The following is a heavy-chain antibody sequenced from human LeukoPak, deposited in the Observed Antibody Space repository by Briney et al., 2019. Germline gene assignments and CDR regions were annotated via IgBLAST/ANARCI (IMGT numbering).Heavy chain of an antibody. CDR1: SASVNSNTFY. CDR3: ARASSGSYYYFDY. CDR2: VFYSGST. Sequence: SETLSLTCTVSSASVNSNTFYWTWIRQPPGKRLEWIGSVFYSGSTNYNPSLKSRVTMSVDTSKNQFSLKLSSVTAADTAIYYCARASSGSYYYFDYWGQGTLVTVSS. J-gene: IGHJ4*02. D-gene: IGHD3-22*01. V-gene: IGHV4-61*01.